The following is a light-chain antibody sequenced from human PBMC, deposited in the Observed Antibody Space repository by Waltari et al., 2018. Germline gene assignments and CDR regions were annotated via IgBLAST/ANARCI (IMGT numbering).Light chain of an antibody. V-gene: IGKV4-1*01. CDR2: WAS. CDR3: QQCYSTPYT. J-gene: IGKJ2*01. Sequence: DIVMTQSPDSLAVSLGERATIHRKSSQSVFYSSDNTNYLAWYQQKPGQPPKLLIYWASTRESGVPDRFSGSGSGTDFTLTISSLQAEDVAVYYCQQCYSTPYTFGQGTKLEIK. CDR1: QSVFYSSDNTNY.